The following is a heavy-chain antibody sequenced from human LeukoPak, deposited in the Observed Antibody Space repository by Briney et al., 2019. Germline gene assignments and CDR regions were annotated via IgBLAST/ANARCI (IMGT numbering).Heavy chain of an antibody. CDR1: GYTFTSYY. CDR3: ARGCSSTSCYSTLEDY. V-gene: IGHV1-18*04. J-gene: IGHJ4*02. D-gene: IGHD2-2*02. Sequence: ASVKVSCKASGYTFTSYYMHWVRQAPGQGLEWMGWISGYNGNTNYAQKLQGRVTMTTDTSTSTAYMELRSLRSDDTAVYYCARGCSSTSCYSTLEDYWGQGTLVTVSS. CDR2: ISGYNGNT.